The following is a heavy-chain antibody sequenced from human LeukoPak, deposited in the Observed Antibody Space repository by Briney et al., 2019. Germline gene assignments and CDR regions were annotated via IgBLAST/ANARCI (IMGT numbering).Heavy chain of an antibody. CDR1: GGSIDSSNW. CDR2: AYRTGST. D-gene: IGHD1-14*01. V-gene: IGHV4-4*02. Sequence: SGTLSLTCAVSGGSIDSSNWWSWVRQSPGKGLEWIGEAYRTGSTSYSPSLKNRVTISLDKSKNQFSLKLTSVTAADTAVYYCARGLAETLNWFDPWGQGTLVTVSS. CDR3: ARGLAETLNWFDP. J-gene: IGHJ5*02.